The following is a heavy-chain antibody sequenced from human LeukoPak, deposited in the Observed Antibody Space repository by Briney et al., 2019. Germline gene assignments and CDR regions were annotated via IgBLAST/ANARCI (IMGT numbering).Heavy chain of an antibody. V-gene: IGHV3-23*01. CDR2: ISGSGGII. J-gene: IGHJ4*02. D-gene: IGHD4-17*01. CDR1: GFTFSSFG. Sequence: PGGSLRLSCAASGFTFSSFGMSWVRQPPGKGLEWVSTISGSGGIIDYADSVKGRFTFSRDNSRNMVYLQMNSLRAEDTAVYYCAKDLPDYGDYIEGYWGQGTLVTVSS. CDR3: AKDLPDYGDYIEGY.